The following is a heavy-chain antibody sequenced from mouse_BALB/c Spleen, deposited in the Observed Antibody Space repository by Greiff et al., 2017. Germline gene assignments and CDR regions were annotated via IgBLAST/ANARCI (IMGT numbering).Heavy chain of an antibody. Sequence: QVQLQQSGAELVRPGASVTLSCKASGYTFTDYEMHWVKQTPVHGLEWIGAIDPETGGTAYNQKFKDKATLTADKSSSTAYMQLSSLTSEDSAVYYCARWGLSRYDVDYWGQGTTLTVSS. D-gene: IGHD2-14*01. CDR2: IDPETGGT. J-gene: IGHJ2*01. CDR3: ARWGLSRYDVDY. V-gene: IGHV1-15*01. CDR1: GYTFTDYE.